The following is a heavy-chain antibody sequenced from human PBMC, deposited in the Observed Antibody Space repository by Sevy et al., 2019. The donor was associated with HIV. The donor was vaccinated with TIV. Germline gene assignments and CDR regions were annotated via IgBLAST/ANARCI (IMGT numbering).Heavy chain of an antibody. CDR2: FDREDGEI. J-gene: IGHJ4*02. CDR1: GYRLSELS. V-gene: IGHV1-24*01. D-gene: IGHD3-22*01. Sequence: ASVKVSCKISGYRLSELSMHWVRQAPGKGLEWMGRFDREDGEIIYAQKFQGRVTVTEDTSTDKAYMELSRMRSEDTAVYYCATGREYYDENSGYFDYWGPGTLVTVSS. CDR3: ATGREYYDENSGYFDY.